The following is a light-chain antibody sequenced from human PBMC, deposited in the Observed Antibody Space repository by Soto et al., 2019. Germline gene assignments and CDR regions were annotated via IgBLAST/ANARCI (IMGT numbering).Light chain of an antibody. CDR2: LGS. J-gene: IGKJ4*01. V-gene: IGKV2-28*01. CDR3: MQALQNPLT. Sequence: DIVMTQSPLSLPVTPGEPASISCRSSQSLLHSNGYNYLDWYLQKPGQSPQLLIYLGSNRASGVPDRFSGSGSGKDFTLKISRVEAEDVGVYYCMQALQNPLTLGGGTKVDSK. CDR1: QSLLHSNGYNY.